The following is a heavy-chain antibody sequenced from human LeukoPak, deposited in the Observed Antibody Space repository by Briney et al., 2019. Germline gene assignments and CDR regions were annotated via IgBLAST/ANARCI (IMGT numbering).Heavy chain of an antibody. Sequence: ASVKVSSKASGYTFTSYDINWVRQAAGQGLEWMGWMNPNSGNTGSAQQFQGRVTLTRDTSISTAYMELSSLRSEDTAVYYCARGNVVVPAASLSWFDPWGQGTLVTVSS. D-gene: IGHD2-2*01. V-gene: IGHV1-8*01. CDR2: MNPNSGNT. J-gene: IGHJ5*02. CDR3: ARGNVVVPAASLSWFDP. CDR1: GYTFTSYD.